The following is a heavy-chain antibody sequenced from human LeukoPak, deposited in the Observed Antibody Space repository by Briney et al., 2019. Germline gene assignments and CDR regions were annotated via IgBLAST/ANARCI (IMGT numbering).Heavy chain of an antibody. V-gene: IGHV3-21*01. J-gene: IGHJ4*02. CDR2: ISSNNVYI. D-gene: IGHD6-6*01. CDR3: ARDLGTRKSIAFAD. Sequence: GGSLRLSCAASGFSFSSYRMNWLRQAPGKGLEWVESISSNNVYIYYADSVKGRFTISRDNGENSLHLQMNSLRAEDAAVYYCARDLGTRKSIAFADWGQGTLVTVSS. CDR1: GFSFSSYR.